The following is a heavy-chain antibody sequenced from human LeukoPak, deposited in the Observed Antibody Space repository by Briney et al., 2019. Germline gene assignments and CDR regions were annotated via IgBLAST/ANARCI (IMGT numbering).Heavy chain of an antibody. Sequence: ASVKVSCKASGYTFTSYGISWVRQAPGQGLEWMGWISAYNGNTNYAQNLQGRVTMTTDTSTSTAYMELRSLRSDDTAVYYCARRGSGSYRDYFDYWGQGTLVTVSS. CDR2: ISAYNGNT. D-gene: IGHD1-26*01. V-gene: IGHV1-18*01. CDR3: ARRGSGSYRDYFDY. J-gene: IGHJ4*02. CDR1: GYTFTSYG.